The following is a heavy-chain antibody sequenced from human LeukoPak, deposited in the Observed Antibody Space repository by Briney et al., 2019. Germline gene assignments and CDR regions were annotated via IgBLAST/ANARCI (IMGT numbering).Heavy chain of an antibody. CDR3: AKSRAAAGIYYFDY. Sequence: GGSLRLSCAASGFTVSSNYMSWVRQAPGKGLEWVSVIYSGGSTYYADSVKGRFTTSRDNSKNTLYLQMNSLRAEDTAVYYCAKSRAAAGIYYFDYWGQGTLVTVSS. CDR2: IYSGGST. D-gene: IGHD6-13*01. V-gene: IGHV3-66*01. CDR1: GFTVSSNY. J-gene: IGHJ4*02.